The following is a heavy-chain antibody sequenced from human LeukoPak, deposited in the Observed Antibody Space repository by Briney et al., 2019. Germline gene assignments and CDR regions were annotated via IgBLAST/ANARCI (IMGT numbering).Heavy chain of an antibody. Sequence: SETLSLTCTVSGGSISSYYWSWIRQPPGKGLEWIGYIYYSGSTNYNPSLKSRVTISVDTSKNQFSLRLSSVTAADTAVYYCVRDLGMPAAESWFDPWGQGTLVTVSS. CDR2: IYYSGST. V-gene: IGHV4-59*01. J-gene: IGHJ5*02. CDR3: VRDLGMPAAESWFDP. D-gene: IGHD6-13*01. CDR1: GGSISSYY.